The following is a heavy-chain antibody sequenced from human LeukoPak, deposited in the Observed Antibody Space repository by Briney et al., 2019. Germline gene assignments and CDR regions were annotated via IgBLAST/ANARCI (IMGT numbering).Heavy chain of an antibody. CDR3: TRERDLSLYYFDY. Sequence: GGSLRLSCAASGFTFDSYGMHWVRQAPGKGLEWVAVISYDGNNKYYANSVKGRFTISRDNSKNTLYLQMNSLRAEDTAVYYCTRERDLSLYYFDYWGQGTLVTVSS. CDR2: ISYDGNNK. J-gene: IGHJ4*02. CDR1: GFTFDSYG. V-gene: IGHV3-30*03.